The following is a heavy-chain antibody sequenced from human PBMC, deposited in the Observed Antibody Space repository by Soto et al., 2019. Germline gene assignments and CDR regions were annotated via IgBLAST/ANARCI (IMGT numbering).Heavy chain of an antibody. Sequence: GGSLRLSCAASGFTFSSYAMSWVRQAPGKGLEWVSAISGSGGSTYYADSVKGRFTISRDNSKNTLYLQMNSLRAEDTAVYYCAKNLYFGYCSGGSCYTFDYWGQGTLVTVSS. CDR2: ISGSGGST. V-gene: IGHV3-23*01. CDR3: AKNLYFGYCSGGSCYTFDY. D-gene: IGHD2-15*01. J-gene: IGHJ4*02. CDR1: GFTFSSYA.